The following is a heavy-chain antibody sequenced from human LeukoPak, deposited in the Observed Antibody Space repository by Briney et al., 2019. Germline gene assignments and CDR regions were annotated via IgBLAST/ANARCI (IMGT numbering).Heavy chain of an antibody. CDR3: TRVADSSGYSYYYYYMDV. D-gene: IGHD3-22*01. CDR2: IRSKAYGGTT. J-gene: IGHJ6*03. CDR1: GFTFGDYA. V-gene: IGHV3-49*04. Sequence: GGSLRLSCTASGFTFGDYAMSWVRQAPGKGLEWVGFIRSKAYGGTTEYAASVKGRFTISRDDSKSIAYPQMNSLKTEDTAVYYCTRVADSSGYSYYYYYMDVWGKGTTVTVSS.